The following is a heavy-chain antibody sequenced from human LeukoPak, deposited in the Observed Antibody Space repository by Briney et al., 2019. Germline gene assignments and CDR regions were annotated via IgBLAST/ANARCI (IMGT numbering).Heavy chain of an antibody. V-gene: IGHV4-34*01. CDR2: INHSGST. Sequence: PSETLSLTCAVYGGSFSGYYWSWIRQPPGKGLEWIGEINHSGSTNYNPSLKSRVTISVDTSKNQFSLKLSSVTAADTAVYYCARGYYYDSSGYENAFDIWGQGTMVTVSS. CDR3: ARGYYYDSSGYENAFDI. D-gene: IGHD3-22*01. CDR1: GGSFSGYY. J-gene: IGHJ3*02.